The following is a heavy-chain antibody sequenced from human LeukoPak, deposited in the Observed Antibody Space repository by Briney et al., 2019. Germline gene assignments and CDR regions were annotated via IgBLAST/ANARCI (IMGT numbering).Heavy chain of an antibody. CDR1: GYTFTSYY. CDR3: ARSIAARRYWFDP. Sequence: ASVKVSCKASGYTFTSYYMHWVRQAPGQGLEWMGIINPSGGSTSYAQKFQGRVTMTRDMSTSTVYMELSSLRSEDTAVYYCARSIAARRYWFDPWGQGTLVTVYS. CDR2: INPSGGST. D-gene: IGHD6-6*01. V-gene: IGHV1-46*01. J-gene: IGHJ5*02.